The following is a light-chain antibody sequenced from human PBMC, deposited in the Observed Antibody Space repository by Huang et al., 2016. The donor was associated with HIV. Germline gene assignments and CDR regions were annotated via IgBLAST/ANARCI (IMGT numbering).Light chain of an antibody. CDR1: QSVSSY. CDR2: DAS. V-gene: IGKV3-11*01. CDR3: QQRSNWPLLYT. J-gene: IGKJ2*01. Sequence: EIVLTQSPATLSLSPGERATLSCRASQSVSSYLAWYQQKPGPAPRLLIYDASNRATGIPARFSGSGSGTDFTRTISSLEPEDFAVYYCQQRSNWPLLYTFGQGTKLEIK.